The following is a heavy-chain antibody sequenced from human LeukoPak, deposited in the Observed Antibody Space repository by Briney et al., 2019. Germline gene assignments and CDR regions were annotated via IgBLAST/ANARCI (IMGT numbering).Heavy chain of an antibody. CDR3: ASLVYGMDV. CDR1: GGSFSGYY. J-gene: IGHJ6*02. Sequence: SETLSLTCAVYGGSFSGYYWSWIRQPPGKGLEWIGEINHSGSTNYNPSLKSRVTISVDTSKNQFSLKLSSVTAADTAVYYCASLVYGMDVWGQGTTVTVSS. V-gene: IGHV4-34*01. D-gene: IGHD1-26*01. CDR2: INHSGST.